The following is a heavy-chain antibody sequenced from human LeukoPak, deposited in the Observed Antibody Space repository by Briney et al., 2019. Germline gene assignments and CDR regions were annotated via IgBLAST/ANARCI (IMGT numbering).Heavy chain of an antibody. D-gene: IGHD2-15*01. CDR2: IYYSGST. V-gene: IGHV4-39*01. Sequence: SETLSLTCSVSGGSITSTSDLWGWIRQSPGKGLEWIGYIYYSGSTYYNPSLKSRVTISVDTSKNQFSLKLSSVTAADTAVYYCAREVGYCSGGSCYRNDAFDIWGQGTMVTVSS. CDR1: GGSITSTSDL. CDR3: AREVGYCSGGSCYRNDAFDI. J-gene: IGHJ3*02.